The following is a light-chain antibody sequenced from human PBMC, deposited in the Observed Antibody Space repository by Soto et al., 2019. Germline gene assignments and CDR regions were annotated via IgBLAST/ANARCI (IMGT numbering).Light chain of an antibody. CDR2: NNN. J-gene: IGLJ1*01. Sequence: QLVLTQPPSASGTPGQRVTISCSGSSSNIGSNTVNWYQQLPGTAPKLLIYNNNQRPSGVPDRFSGSKSGTSASLAISGLQSEDEADYYFAAWDDSLNGLVFGTGTKVTVL. V-gene: IGLV1-44*01. CDR3: AAWDDSLNGLV. CDR1: SSNIGSNT.